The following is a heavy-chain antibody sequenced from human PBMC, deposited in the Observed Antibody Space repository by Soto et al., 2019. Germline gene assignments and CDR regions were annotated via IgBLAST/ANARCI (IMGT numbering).Heavy chain of an antibody. Sequence: ASLKVSCKASGYTFTSYAMHWVRQAPGQRLEWMGWINAGNGNTKYSQKFQGRVTITRDTSASTAYMELSSLRSEDTAVYYCARGYYDILTGYYYMDGWGKGTTVTVSS. V-gene: IGHV1-3*01. CDR3: ARGYYDILTGYYYMDG. CDR2: INAGNGNT. CDR1: GYTFTSYA. D-gene: IGHD3-9*01. J-gene: IGHJ6*03.